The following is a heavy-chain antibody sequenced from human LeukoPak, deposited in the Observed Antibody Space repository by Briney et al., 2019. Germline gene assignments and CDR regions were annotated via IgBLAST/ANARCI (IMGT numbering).Heavy chain of an antibody. CDR3: ARPRRAAAGTPFGY. V-gene: IGHV4-59*12. Sequence: SETLSLTCTVSGGSISSYYWSWIRQPPGKGLEWIGYIYYSGSTNYNPSLKSRVTISVDTSKNQFSLKLSSVTAADTAVYYCARPRRAAAGTPFGYWGQGTLVTVSS. CDR2: IYYSGST. D-gene: IGHD6-13*01. CDR1: GGSISSYY. J-gene: IGHJ4*02.